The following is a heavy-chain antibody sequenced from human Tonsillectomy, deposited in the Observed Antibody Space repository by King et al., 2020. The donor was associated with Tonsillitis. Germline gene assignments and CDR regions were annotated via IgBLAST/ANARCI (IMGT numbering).Heavy chain of an antibody. J-gene: IGHJ4*02. V-gene: IGHV3-64D*06. CDR3: RGVRGVTDNLFDY. D-gene: IGHD3-10*01. CDR1: GFTFSSYA. CDR2: ISINGNNT. Sequence: VQLVESGGGLVQPGGSLRLSCSASGFTFSSYAMHWVRQAPGKGLEYVSAISINGNNTNYADSVKGRFTISRDNSKNTVYLQMSSLRAEDTAVYFCRGVRGVTDNLFDYWGQGTLVTVST.